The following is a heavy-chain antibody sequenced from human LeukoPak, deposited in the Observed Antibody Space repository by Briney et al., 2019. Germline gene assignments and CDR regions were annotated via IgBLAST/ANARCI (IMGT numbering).Heavy chain of an antibody. V-gene: IGHV7-4-1*02. CDR3: ARDTTQQLAYYYYYSIDV. D-gene: IGHD6-13*01. Sequence: ASVKVSCKASGYTFTGYYMHWVRQAPGQGLEWMGWINTNTGNPTYAQGFTGRFVFSLDTSVSTAYLQISSLKAEDTAVYYCARDTTQQLAYYYYYSIDVWGKGTTVTIS. J-gene: IGHJ6*03. CDR1: GYTFTGYY. CDR2: INTNTGNP.